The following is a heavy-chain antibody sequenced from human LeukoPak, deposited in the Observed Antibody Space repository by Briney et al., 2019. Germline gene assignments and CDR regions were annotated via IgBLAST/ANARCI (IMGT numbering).Heavy chain of an antibody. D-gene: IGHD1-26*01. CDR2: IYHSGST. J-gene: IGHJ4*02. Sequence: SQTLSLTCTFSGGSISSGGYYWNWIRQPPGKGLEWIGYIYHSGSTYYNPSLKSRVTTSVDTSKNQFSLKLSSVTAADTAVYYCARGGSYHLPGDYWGQGTLVTVSS. CDR1: GGSISSGGYY. V-gene: IGHV4-30-2*01. CDR3: ARGGSYHLPGDY.